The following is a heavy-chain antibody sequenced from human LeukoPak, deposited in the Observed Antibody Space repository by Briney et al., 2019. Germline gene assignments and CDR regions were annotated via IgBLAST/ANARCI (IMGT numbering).Heavy chain of an antibody. CDR1: GYTFSSYY. Sequence: ASVKVSCKASGYTFSSYYMHWVRQAPGQGLEWMGMINPSGGSTFYAQKLQGRVTMTTDTSTSTAYMELRSLRSDDTAVYYCARAPRIVVVIGFDPWGQGTLVTVSS. J-gene: IGHJ5*02. CDR3: ARAPRIVVVIGFDP. V-gene: IGHV1-46*01. CDR2: INPSGGST. D-gene: IGHD3-22*01.